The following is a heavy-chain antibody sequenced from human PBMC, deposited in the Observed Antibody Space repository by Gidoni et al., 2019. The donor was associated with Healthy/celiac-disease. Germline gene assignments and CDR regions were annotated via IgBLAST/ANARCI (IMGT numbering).Heavy chain of an antibody. Sequence: EVQLVETGGGLIQPGGSLRLSCAASGFTVRSNYMSWVRQAPGKGLEWVSVIYSGGSTYYADSVKGRFTISRDNSKNTLYLQMNSLRAEDTAVYYCARAGRVRYFVPGPFDYWGQGTLVTVSS. J-gene: IGHJ4*02. V-gene: IGHV3-53*02. D-gene: IGHD3-9*01. CDR1: GFTVRSNY. CDR3: ARAGRVRYFVPGPFDY. CDR2: IYSGGST.